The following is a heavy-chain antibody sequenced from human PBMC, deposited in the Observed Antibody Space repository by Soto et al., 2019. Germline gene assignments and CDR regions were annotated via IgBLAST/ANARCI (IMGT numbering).Heavy chain of an antibody. D-gene: IGHD3-3*01. V-gene: IGHV3-48*03. Sequence: EVQLVESGGGLVQPGGSLRLSCAASGFSFSSYEMNWVRQAPGKGLEWVSYIGSSGSIIYYADSVKGRFTISRDNAKNSLYLQMDSRRAEDTAVYYCARDPTIFGVVIAYFDYWGQGTLVTVSS. CDR3: ARDPTIFGVVIAYFDY. CDR1: GFSFSSYE. CDR2: IGSSGSII. J-gene: IGHJ4*02.